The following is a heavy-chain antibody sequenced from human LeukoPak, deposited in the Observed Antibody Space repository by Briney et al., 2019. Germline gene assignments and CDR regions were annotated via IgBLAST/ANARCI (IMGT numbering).Heavy chain of an antibody. CDR3: ARVGPDYFYMDV. CDR1: GYTFTSYD. D-gene: IGHD3-16*01. V-gene: IGHV1-8*01. J-gene: IGHJ6*03. Sequence: GASVKVSCKASGYTFTSYDINWVRQATGQGLERMGWMNPNSGNTGYAQKFQGRVTMTRNTSISTAYMELSSLRSEDTAVYYCARVGPDYFYMDVWGKGTTVTVSS. CDR2: MNPNSGNT.